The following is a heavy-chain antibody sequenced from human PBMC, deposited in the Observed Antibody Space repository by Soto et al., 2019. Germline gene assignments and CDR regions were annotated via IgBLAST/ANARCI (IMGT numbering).Heavy chain of an antibody. CDR2: IYYSGST. D-gene: IGHD3-22*01. CDR1: GGSISSSSYY. V-gene: IGHV4-39*01. CDR3: ARLGAWLNYYYGMDV. J-gene: IGHJ6*02. Sequence: SETLSLTCTVSGGSISSSSYYWGWIRQPPGKGLEWIGSIYYSGSTYYNPSLKSRVTISVDTSKNQFSLKLSSVTAADTAVYYCARLGAWLNYYYGMDVWGQGTTVTVSS.